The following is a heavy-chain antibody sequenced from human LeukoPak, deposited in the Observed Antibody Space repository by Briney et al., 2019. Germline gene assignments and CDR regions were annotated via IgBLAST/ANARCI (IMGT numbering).Heavy chain of an antibody. J-gene: IGHJ4*02. CDR1: GGSISSGSYY. CDR3: ARSTTHDASGSYYFDS. Sequence: PSETLSLTCTVSGGSISSGSYYWSWIRQPPGKGLEWIGYTASPYHNPSLKSRVTISIDTSKNQISLKLDSVTASDTAVYYCARSTTHDASGSYYFDSWGQGILVTVTS. V-gene: IGHV4-30-4*01. D-gene: IGHD3-10*01. CDR2: YTASP.